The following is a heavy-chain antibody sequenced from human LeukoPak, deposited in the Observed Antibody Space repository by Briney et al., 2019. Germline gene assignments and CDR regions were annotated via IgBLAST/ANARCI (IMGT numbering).Heavy chain of an antibody. CDR3: AKDRGTYYDSSGYHY. Sequence: SGGSLRLSCAASGFTFDDYAMHWVRQAPGKGLEWVSGISWNSGSIAYADSVKGRFTISRDNAKNSLYLQMNSLRAEDTALYYCAKDRGTYYDSSGYHYWGQGTLVTVSS. CDR2: ISWNSGSI. CDR1: GFTFDDYA. D-gene: IGHD3-22*01. J-gene: IGHJ4*02. V-gene: IGHV3-9*01.